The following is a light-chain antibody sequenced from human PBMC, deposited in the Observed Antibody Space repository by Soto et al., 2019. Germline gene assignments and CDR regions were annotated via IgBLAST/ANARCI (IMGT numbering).Light chain of an antibody. CDR1: SSNIGAGYD. CDR2: DNN. Sequence: QSVLTQPPSMSGAPGQRVTISCTGSSSNIGAGYDVHWYQQHPGTAPKLLILDNNNRPSGVPDRFSGSKSDTSASLAITGLQAEDEADYYCQSFDTSLSGFVVLGGGTKVTVL. J-gene: IGLJ2*01. CDR3: QSFDTSLSGFVV. V-gene: IGLV1-40*01.